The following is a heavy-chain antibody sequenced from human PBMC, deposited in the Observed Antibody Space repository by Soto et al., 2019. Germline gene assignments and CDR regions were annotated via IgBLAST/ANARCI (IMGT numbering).Heavy chain of an antibody. V-gene: IGHV1-69*01. J-gene: IGHJ6*02. D-gene: IGHD3-3*01. CDR3: ASSGRVLEWLSPLYYYYGMDV. Sequence: QVQLVQSGAEVKKPGSSVKVSCKASGGTFSSYAISWVRQAPGQGLEWMGGIIPIFGTANYAQKFQGRVTITADESTRTAYMELSSLRSEDMAVYYCASSGRVLEWLSPLYYYYGMDVWGQGTTVTVSS. CDR1: GGTFSSYA. CDR2: IIPIFGTA.